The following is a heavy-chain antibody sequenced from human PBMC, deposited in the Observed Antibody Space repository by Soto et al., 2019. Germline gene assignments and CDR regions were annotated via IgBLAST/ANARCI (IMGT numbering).Heavy chain of an antibody. CDR1: GDSVSSNSAA. D-gene: IGHD6-13*01. CDR3: TREGLAASGSLDY. Sequence: SQTLSLTCAISGDSVSSNSAACNWIRQSPSRGLEWLVKTYYRSKWYNDYAVSVKSRITINPDTSKNQFSLQLNSVTPEDTAVYFCTREGLAASGSLDYWGQGTLVTVSS. J-gene: IGHJ4*02. V-gene: IGHV6-1*01. CDR2: TYYRSKWYN.